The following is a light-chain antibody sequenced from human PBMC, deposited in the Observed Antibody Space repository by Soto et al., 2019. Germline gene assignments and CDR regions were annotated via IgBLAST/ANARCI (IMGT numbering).Light chain of an antibody. V-gene: IGKV3-20*01. CDR1: QSVASNN. J-gene: IGKJ1*01. CDR2: GAS. CDR3: QQYGSSPRT. Sequence: EIVLTQSPGTLSLSPGERATLSCRASQSVASNNLAWYQQKPGQSPSLLIYGASSRARGIPDRFTGSGSGTDFILTISRLEPEDFAVYYCQQYGSSPRTFGQGTRVEIK.